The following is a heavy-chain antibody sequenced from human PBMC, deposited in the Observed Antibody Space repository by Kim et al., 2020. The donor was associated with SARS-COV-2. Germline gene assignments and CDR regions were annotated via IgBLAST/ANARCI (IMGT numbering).Heavy chain of an antibody. D-gene: IGHD3-3*01. CDR3: ARSKRITIFGVVIPTPNWFDH. CDR2: INAGNGNT. Sequence: ASVKVSCKASGYTFTSYAMHWVRQAPGQRLEWMVWINAGNGNTKYSQKFQGRVTITRDTSASTAYMELSSLRSEDTAVYYCARSKRITIFGVVIPTPNWFDHWGQGTLVTVSS. V-gene: IGHV1-3*01. CDR1: GYTFTSYA. J-gene: IGHJ5*02.